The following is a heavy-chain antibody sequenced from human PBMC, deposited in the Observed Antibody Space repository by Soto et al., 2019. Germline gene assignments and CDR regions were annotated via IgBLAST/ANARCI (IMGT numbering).Heavy chain of an antibody. CDR2: ITPFKGNT. CDR3: ATGIEGGPFDY. Sequence: QMQLVQSGAEVKKTGSSVKVSCKASGYTFTYRYLYWVRQAPGQALEWMGWITPFKGNTNYAQKFQDSVTIPRDRSMSTAYMELSSLRSEDTAMYYCATGIEGGPFDYWGQGTLVTVSS. V-gene: IGHV1-45*02. D-gene: IGHD1-20*01. J-gene: IGHJ4*02. CDR1: GYTFTYRY.